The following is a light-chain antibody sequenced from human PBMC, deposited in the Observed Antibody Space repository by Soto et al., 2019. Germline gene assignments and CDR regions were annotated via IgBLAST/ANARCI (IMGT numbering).Light chain of an antibody. Sequence: QSALTQPPSASGTPGQRVTISCSGSSSNIGINYVYWYQQLPGTAPKLLIYRNNQRPSGVPDRFSGSKSGTSASLAISGLRSEDEADYYCAAWDDSLSGYVFGAGTKVTVL. CDR2: RNN. CDR3: AAWDDSLSGYV. V-gene: IGLV1-47*01. J-gene: IGLJ1*01. CDR1: SSNIGINY.